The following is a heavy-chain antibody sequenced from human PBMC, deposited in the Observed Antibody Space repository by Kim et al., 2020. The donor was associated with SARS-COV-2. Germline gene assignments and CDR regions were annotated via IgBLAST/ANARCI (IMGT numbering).Heavy chain of an antibody. V-gene: IGHV3-23*01. D-gene: IGHD3-22*01. J-gene: IGHJ4*02. CDR3: AKVVDYYDSSIYYEGDY. CDR1: GFTFSSYA. Sequence: GGSLRLSCAASGFTFSSYAMSWVRQAPGKGLEWVSAISGSGGRTYYADSVKGRFTVSRDNSKNTVYLQVNSLRAEDTAVYYCAKVVDYYDSSIYYEGDYWGQGTLVTVSS. CDR2: ISGSGGRT.